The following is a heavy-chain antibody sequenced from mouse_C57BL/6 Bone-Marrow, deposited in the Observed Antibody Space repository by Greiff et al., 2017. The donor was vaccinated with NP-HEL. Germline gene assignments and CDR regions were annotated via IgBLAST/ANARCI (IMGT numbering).Heavy chain of an antibody. V-gene: IGHV5-6*02. J-gene: IGHJ4*01. CDR3: ARRAQATGFYAMDY. Sequence: EVMLVESGGDLVKPGGSLKLSCAASGFTFSSYGMSWVRQTPDKRLEWVATISSGGSYNYYPDSVKGRFTISRDNAKNTVYLQMSILKSEDTAMYYCARRAQATGFYAMDYWGQGTSVTVSS. D-gene: IGHD3-2*02. CDR2: ISSGGSYN. CDR1: GFTFSSYG.